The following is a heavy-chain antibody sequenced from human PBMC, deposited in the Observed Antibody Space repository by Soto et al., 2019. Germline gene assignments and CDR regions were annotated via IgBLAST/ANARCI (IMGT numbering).Heavy chain of an antibody. CDR2: ISAYNGNT. Sequence: GASVKVSCKASGYTFTSYGISWVRQAPGQGLEWMGWISAYNGNTNYAQKLQGRVTMTTDTSTSTAYMELRSLRSDDTAVYYCARVEDNTYYYYYMDVWGKGTTVTVSS. CDR1: GYTFTSYG. D-gene: IGHD2-15*01. V-gene: IGHV1-18*01. CDR3: ARVEDNTYYYYYMDV. J-gene: IGHJ6*03.